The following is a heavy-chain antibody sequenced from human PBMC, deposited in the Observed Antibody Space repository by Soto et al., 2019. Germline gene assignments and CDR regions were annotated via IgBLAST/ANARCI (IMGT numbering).Heavy chain of an antibody. V-gene: IGHV3-23*01. CDR1: GFTFSSYA. J-gene: IGHJ3*02. CDR2: ISGSGGST. CDR3: AKETGTGYYYDSSGSGFDI. Sequence: AGGSLRLSCAASGFTFSSYAMSWVRQAPGKGLECVSAISGSGGSTYYADSVKGRFTISRDNSKNTLYLQMNSLRAEDTAVYYCAKETGTGYYYDSSGSGFDIWGQGTMVTVSS. D-gene: IGHD3-22*01.